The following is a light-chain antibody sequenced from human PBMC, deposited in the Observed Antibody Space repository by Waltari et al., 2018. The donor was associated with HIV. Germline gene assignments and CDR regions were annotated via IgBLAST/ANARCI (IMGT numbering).Light chain of an antibody. J-gene: IGKJ4*01. CDR1: QDISNY. V-gene: IGKV1-33*01. CDR3: QQYDNLPLT. CDR2: DAS. Sequence: DIQMTQAPSSLSASVGDRVTITCQASQDISNYLNLYQQKPGKAPKLLIYDASNLETGVPSRFSGSGSGTDFTSTISSLQPEDIATYYCQQYDNLPLTFGGGTKVEIK.